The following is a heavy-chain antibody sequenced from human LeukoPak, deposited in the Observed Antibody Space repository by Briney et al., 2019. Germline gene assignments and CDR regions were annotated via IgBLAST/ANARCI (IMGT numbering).Heavy chain of an antibody. D-gene: IGHD7-27*01. CDR2: ISWSSGNI. Sequence: GGSLRLSCAASGFTFDDHGMHWVRQAPGKGLEWVSGISWSSGNIGYADSVKGRFTISRDNAKNSLYLQMNSLRAEDTAVYYCATQDQLGIFDFDYWGQGTLVTVSS. CDR1: GFTFDDHG. V-gene: IGHV3-9*01. CDR3: ATQDQLGIFDFDY. J-gene: IGHJ4*02.